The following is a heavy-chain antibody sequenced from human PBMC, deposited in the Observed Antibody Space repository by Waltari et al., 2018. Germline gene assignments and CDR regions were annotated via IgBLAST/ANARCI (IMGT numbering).Heavy chain of an antibody. CDR2: IYHNGST. CDR3: ARERYYYGSGSYSRYFDY. D-gene: IGHD3-10*01. J-gene: IGHJ4*02. V-gene: IGHV4-38-2*02. Sequence: QVQLQESGPGLVKPSETLSLTCTVSGYSISSGYYWGWIRQPPGKGLEWIGSIYHNGSTYYNPSLKSRVTISVDTSKNQFSLKLSSVTAADTAVYYCARERYYYGSGSYSRYFDYWGQGTLVTVSS. CDR1: GYSISSGYY.